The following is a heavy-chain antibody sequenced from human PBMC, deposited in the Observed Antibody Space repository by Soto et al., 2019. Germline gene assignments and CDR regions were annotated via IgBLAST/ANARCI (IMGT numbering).Heavy chain of an antibody. J-gene: IGHJ6*02. CDR3: ARAIVVVAEYYYGMDV. Sequence: SETLTLTCTVSGGSISSGDYYWSWIRQPPGKGLEWIGYIYYSGSTYYNPSLKSRVTISVDTSKNQFSLKLSSVTAADTAVYYCARAIVVVAEYYYGMDVWGQGTTVTVSS. D-gene: IGHD2-15*01. CDR1: GGSISSGDYY. CDR2: IYYSGST. V-gene: IGHV4-30-4*01.